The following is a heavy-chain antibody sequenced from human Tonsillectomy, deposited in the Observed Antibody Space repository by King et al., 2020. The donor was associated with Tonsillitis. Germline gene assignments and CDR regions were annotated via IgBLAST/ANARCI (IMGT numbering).Heavy chain of an antibody. D-gene: IGHD3-22*01. CDR3: ARGQYYYDSSGYYPLYFDY. Sequence: QLVQSGAEVTNPGASVKVSCKASGYTFTSYYMHWVRQAPGQGLEWMGIINPSAGSTSYAQKFQGRATMTRDTSTSTVYMELSSLTSEDTAVYYCARGQYYYDSSGYYPLYFDYWGQGTLITVSS. J-gene: IGHJ4*02. V-gene: IGHV1-46*01. CDR2: INPSAGST. CDR1: GYTFTSYY.